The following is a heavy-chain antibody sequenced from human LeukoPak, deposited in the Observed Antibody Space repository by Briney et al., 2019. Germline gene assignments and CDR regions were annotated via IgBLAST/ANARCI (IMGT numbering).Heavy chain of an antibody. CDR2: IIPIFGTA. V-gene: IGHV1-69*05. CDR1: GGTFSSYA. Sequence: SVKVSCKASGGTFSSYAISWVRQAPGQGLEWMGRIIPIFGTANYAQKFQGRVTITTDESTSTAYMELSSLRSDDTAVYYCARDSSRVRASAFDIWGQGTMVTVSS. CDR3: ARDSSRVRASAFDI. D-gene: IGHD3-10*01. J-gene: IGHJ3*02.